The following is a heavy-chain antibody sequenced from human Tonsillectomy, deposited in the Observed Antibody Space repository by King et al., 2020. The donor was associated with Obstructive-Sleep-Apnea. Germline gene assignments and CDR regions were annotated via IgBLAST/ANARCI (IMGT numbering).Heavy chain of an antibody. J-gene: IGHJ5*02. Sequence: VQLVESGAEVKKPGASVKVSCKASGYTFTSYGIIWVRQAPGQGLAWMGWISAYNGNTNYAQTPQGRVTMTTDTSPSTAYMDLRSLRSDDTAVYYCARVGDEGNWFDPWGQGTLVTVSS. CDR3: ARVGDEGNWFDP. CDR1: GYTFTSYG. V-gene: IGHV1-18*04. CDR2: ISAYNGNT.